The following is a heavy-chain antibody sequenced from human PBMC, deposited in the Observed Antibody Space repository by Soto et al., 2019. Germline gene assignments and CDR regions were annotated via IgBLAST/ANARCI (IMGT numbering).Heavy chain of an antibody. V-gene: IGHV3-30-3*01. CDR1: GFTFSSYA. CDR3: ARRAGYSSGWSPFDY. Sequence: GGSLRLSCAASGFTFSSYAMHWVRQAPGKGLEWVAVISYDGSNKYYADSVKGRFTISRDNSKNTLYLQMNSLRAEDTAVYYCARRAGYSSGWSPFDYWGQGTLVTVSS. J-gene: IGHJ4*02. CDR2: ISYDGSNK. D-gene: IGHD6-19*01.